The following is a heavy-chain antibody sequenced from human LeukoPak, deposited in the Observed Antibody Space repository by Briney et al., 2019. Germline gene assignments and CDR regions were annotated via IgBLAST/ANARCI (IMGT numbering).Heavy chain of an antibody. D-gene: IGHD3-16*01. CDR1: GFTFSSYW. J-gene: IGHJ4*02. Sequence: GGSPRLSCAASGFTFSSYWMHWVRQAPGKGLVWVSRINSDGSGTSYADSVKGRFTISRDNAKNTLYLQMNSLRAEDTAVYYCARVDDYGDYFDYWGQGTLVTVSS. V-gene: IGHV3-74*01. CDR2: INSDGSGT. CDR3: ARVDDYGDYFDY.